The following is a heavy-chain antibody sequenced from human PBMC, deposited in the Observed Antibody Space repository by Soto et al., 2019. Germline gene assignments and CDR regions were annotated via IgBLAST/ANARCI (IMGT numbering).Heavy chain of an antibody. D-gene: IGHD3-22*01. CDR1: GFTFSSYG. CDR3: AKVPLRYDSSGSYPSV. V-gene: IGHV3-30*18. CDR2: ISYDGSNK. Sequence: SLRLSCAASGFTFSSYGMHWVRQAPGKGLEWVAVISYDGSNKYYADSVKGRFTISRDNSKNTLYLQMNSLRAEDTAVYYCAKVPLRYDSSGSYPSVWGQGTTVTVSS. J-gene: IGHJ6*02.